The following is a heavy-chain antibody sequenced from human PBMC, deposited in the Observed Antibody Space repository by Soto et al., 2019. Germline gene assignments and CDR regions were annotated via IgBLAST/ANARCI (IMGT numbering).Heavy chain of an antibody. Sequence: EVQLLESGGGLVQPGGSLRLSCAASGFIFNAYAMTWVRQAPGKGLEWVSAIGGSGGNTYYAASVKGRFTISRDNSKDTVELEMNRLRVDDTAVYFCARVASGYINSADHWGQGILVTVSS. D-gene: IGHD4-4*01. V-gene: IGHV3-23*01. CDR3: ARVASGYINSADH. CDR2: IGGSGGNT. CDR1: GFIFNAYA. J-gene: IGHJ4*02.